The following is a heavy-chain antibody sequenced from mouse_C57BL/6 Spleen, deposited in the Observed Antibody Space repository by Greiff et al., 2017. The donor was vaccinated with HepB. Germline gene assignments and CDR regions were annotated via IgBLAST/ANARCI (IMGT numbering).Heavy chain of an antibody. CDR1: GYTFTSYW. CDR2: IDPSDSYT. V-gene: IGHV1-69*01. Sequence: VQLQQPGAELVMPGASVKLSCKASGYTFTSYWMHWVKQRPGQGLEWIGEIDPSDSYTNYNQKFKGKSTLTVDKSSSTAYMQLSSLTSEDSAVYYCARSGVGYGYYFDYWGQGTTLTVSS. D-gene: IGHD2-2*01. J-gene: IGHJ2*01. CDR3: ARSGVGYGYYFDY.